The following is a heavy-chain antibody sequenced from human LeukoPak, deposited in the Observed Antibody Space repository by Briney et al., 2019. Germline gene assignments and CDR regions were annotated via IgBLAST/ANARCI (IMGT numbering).Heavy chain of an antibody. CDR3: ARVRALSYYDSSGDLYYFDY. CDR2: MYYSGST. J-gene: IGHJ4*02. CDR1: GGSIRSYY. D-gene: IGHD3-22*01. Sequence: SETLSLTCTVSGGSIRSYYWSWIRQPPGKGLEWIGYMYYSGSTNYNPSPKSRVTISVDTSKNQFSLKLSSVTAADTAVYYCARVRALSYYDSSGDLYYFDYWGQGTLVTVSS. V-gene: IGHV4-59*01.